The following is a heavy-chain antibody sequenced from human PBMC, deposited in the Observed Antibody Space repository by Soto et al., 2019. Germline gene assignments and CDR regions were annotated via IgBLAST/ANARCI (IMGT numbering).Heavy chain of an antibody. CDR2: ISGSGGST. Sequence: LRLSCAASGFTFSSYAMSWVRQAPGKGLEWVSAISGSGGSTYYADSVKGRFTISRDNSKNTLYLQMNSLRAEDTAVYYCAKGSHDYGAGYYFDYWGQGTLVTVSS. J-gene: IGHJ4*02. D-gene: IGHD4-17*01. CDR3: AKGSHDYGAGYYFDY. CDR1: GFTFSSYA. V-gene: IGHV3-23*01.